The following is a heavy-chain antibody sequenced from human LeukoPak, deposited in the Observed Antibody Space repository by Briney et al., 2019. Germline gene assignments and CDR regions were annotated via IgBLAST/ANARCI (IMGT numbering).Heavy chain of an antibody. D-gene: IGHD3-16*01. CDR3: ARGWGYLDY. CDR2: LDYSETT. CDR1: GGSISNYH. V-gene: IGHV4-59*01. J-gene: IGHJ4*02. Sequence: PSETLSLTCSVSGGSISNYHWSWIRQPPGKGLEWIGYLDYSETTNYNPSLKSRVTISVDTSKRQLSLNLRSVTAADTAVYYCARGWGYLDYWGQGTLVTVSS.